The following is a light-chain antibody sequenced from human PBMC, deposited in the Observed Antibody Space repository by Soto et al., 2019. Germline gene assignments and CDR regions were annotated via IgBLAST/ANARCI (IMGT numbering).Light chain of an antibody. V-gene: IGKV3-15*01. Sequence: IVMTQSPATLSVPPGEIATLSCRASQSVSSNLAWYQQKPGQAPRLLIHHASTRATGIPARFSGSGSGTYFTLTISSLHSEDFAVYYCQQYNKWPLTFGGGTKVEIK. CDR3: QQYNKWPLT. CDR1: QSVSSN. J-gene: IGKJ4*01. CDR2: HAS.